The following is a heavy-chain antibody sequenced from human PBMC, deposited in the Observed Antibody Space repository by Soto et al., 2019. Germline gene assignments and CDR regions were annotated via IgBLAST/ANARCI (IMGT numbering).Heavy chain of an antibody. CDR2: MNPNSGGT. D-gene: IGHD3-3*01. Sequence: ASVKVSCKASGYTFTSYDINWVRQATVQGLEWMGWMNPNSGGTNYAQKFQGRVTMTRDTSISTAYMELSRLRSDDTAVYYCARGDFWSGYYMSDYYGMDVWGQGTTVTVSS. CDR1: GYTFTSYD. V-gene: IGHV1-2*02. CDR3: ARGDFWSGYYMSDYYGMDV. J-gene: IGHJ6*02.